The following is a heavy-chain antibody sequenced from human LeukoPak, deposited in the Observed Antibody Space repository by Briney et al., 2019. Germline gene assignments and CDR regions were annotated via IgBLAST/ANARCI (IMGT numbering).Heavy chain of an antibody. J-gene: IGHJ4*02. CDR3: ARDGNYYGSGSYWPFDY. Sequence: PGGSLRLSCAASGFTFSNAWMSWVRQAPGKGLEWVSVIYSGDNTYYADSVKGRFTISRDNSKNTLYLQMNGLRAEDTAVYYCARDGNYYGSGSYWPFDYWGQGTLVTVSS. CDR2: IYSGDNT. D-gene: IGHD3-10*01. CDR1: GFTFSNAW. V-gene: IGHV3-66*01.